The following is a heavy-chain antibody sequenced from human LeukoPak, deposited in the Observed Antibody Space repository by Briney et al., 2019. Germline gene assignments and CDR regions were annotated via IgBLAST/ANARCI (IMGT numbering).Heavy chain of an antibody. Sequence: PSETLSLTCTVSGGSISSYYWSWIRHPPGKGLEWIGYIYYSGSTNYNPSLKSRVPISVDTSKNQFSLKLSSVTAADTAVYYCVRGSSSEGEFDYWGQGTLVTVSS. CDR2: IYYSGST. J-gene: IGHJ4*02. CDR3: VRGSSSEGEFDY. CDR1: GGSISSYY. V-gene: IGHV4-59*01. D-gene: IGHD6-19*01.